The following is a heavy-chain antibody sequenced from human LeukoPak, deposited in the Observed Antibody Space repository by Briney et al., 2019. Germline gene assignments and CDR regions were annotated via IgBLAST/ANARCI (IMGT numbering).Heavy chain of an antibody. J-gene: IGHJ4*02. V-gene: IGHV3-23*01. CDR3: AKGYSGYDLHFDY. CDR1: GFTVSSNY. D-gene: IGHD5-12*01. Sequence: GGSLRLSCAASGFTVSSNYMSWVRQAPGKGLEWVSAISGSGGSTYYADSVKGRFTISRDNSKNTLYLQMNSLRAEDTAVYYCAKGYSGYDLHFDYWGQGTLVTVSS. CDR2: ISGSGGST.